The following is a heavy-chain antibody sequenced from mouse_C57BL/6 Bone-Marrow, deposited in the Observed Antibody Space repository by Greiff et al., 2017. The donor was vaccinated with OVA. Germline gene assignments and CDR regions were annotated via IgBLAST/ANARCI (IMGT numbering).Heavy chain of an antibody. V-gene: IGHV1-64*01. D-gene: IGHD1-1*01. Sequence: QVQLQQPGAELVKPGASVKLSCKASGYTFTSYWMHWVKQRPGQGLEWIGMIHPNSGSTNYNEKFKSKATLTVDKSSSTAYMQLSSLTSEDSAVYDCARSNYYGSSYYAMDYWGQGTSVTVSS. CDR3: ARSNYYGSSYYAMDY. CDR2: IHPNSGST. J-gene: IGHJ4*01. CDR1: GYTFTSYW.